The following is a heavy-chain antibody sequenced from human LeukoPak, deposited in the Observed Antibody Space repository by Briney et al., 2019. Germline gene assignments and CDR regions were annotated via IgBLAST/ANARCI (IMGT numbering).Heavy chain of an antibody. CDR3: ARGDSSGFLPSNWFDP. D-gene: IGHD3-22*01. Sequence: PSETLSLTCTVSGGSISSYYWSWIRQPPGKGLEWIGYIYYSGSTNYNPSLKSRVTISVDTSKNQFSLKLSSVTAADTAVYYCARGDSSGFLPSNWFDPWGQGTLVTVSS. J-gene: IGHJ5*02. CDR2: IYYSGST. CDR1: GGSISSYY. V-gene: IGHV4-59*01.